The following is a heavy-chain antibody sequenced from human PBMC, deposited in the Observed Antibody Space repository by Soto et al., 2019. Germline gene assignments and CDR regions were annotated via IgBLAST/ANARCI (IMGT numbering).Heavy chain of an antibody. Sequence: ASVKVSCKASGYTVTSYYMHWVRQAPGQGLEWMGIINPSGGSTSYAQKFQGRVTMTRDTSTSTVYMELSSLRSEDTAVYYCARVPVATAMALYYYYGMDVWGQGTTVTVS. V-gene: IGHV1-46*01. CDR2: INPSGGST. J-gene: IGHJ6*02. CDR1: GYTVTSYY. D-gene: IGHD5-18*01. CDR3: ARVPVATAMALYYYYGMDV.